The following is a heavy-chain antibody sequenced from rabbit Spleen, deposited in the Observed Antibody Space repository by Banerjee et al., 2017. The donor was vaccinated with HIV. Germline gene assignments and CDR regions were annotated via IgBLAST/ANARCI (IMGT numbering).Heavy chain of an antibody. CDR3: ARDGAGGSYFAM. V-gene: IGHV1S47*01. D-gene: IGHD8-1*01. CDR1: GFDFSTYG. Sequence: EQLVESGGGLVQPGGSLKLTCTVSGFDFSTYGVSWVRQAPGKGLEWIGYIDPVFGITYYANWVNGRFSISRENAQNTVFLQMTSLTAADTATYFCARDGAGGSYFAMWGPGTLVTVS. CDR2: IDPVFGIT. J-gene: IGHJ6*01.